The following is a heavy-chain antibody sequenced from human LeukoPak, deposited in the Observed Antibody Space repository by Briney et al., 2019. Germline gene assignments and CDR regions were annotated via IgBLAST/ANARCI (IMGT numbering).Heavy chain of an antibody. CDR3: ATPVTYYFDSSAYYPFNY. J-gene: IGHJ4*02. D-gene: IGHD3-22*01. V-gene: IGHV1-24*01. CDR1: GYILTELS. Sequence: GAPVKVSCKVSGYILTELSMHWVRQAPGKGLEWMGGFDPEVGETVYAQKFQGRVTMTEDTSKDTAYMELSSLRSEDTAVYFCATPVTYYFDSSAYYPFNYWGQGTLVTVSS. CDR2: FDPEVGET.